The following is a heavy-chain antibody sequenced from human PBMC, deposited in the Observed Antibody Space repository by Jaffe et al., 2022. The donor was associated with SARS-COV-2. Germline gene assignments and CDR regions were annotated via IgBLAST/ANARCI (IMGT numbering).Heavy chain of an antibody. CDR3: ARMAEYYYDSSGYYYLAPYYYYGMDV. Sequence: QVTLKESGPVLVKPTETLTLTCTVSGFSLSNARMGVSWIRQPPGKALEWLAHIFSNDEKSYSTSLKSRLTISKDTSKSQVVLTMTNMDPVDTATYYCARMAEYYYDSSGYYYLAPYYYYGMDVWGQGTTVTVSS. D-gene: IGHD3-22*01. CDR2: IFSNDEK. J-gene: IGHJ6*02. CDR1: GFSLSNARMG. V-gene: IGHV2-26*01.